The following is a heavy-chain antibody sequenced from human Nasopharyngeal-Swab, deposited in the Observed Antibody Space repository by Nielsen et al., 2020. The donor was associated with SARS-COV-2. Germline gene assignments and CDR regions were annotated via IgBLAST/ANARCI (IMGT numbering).Heavy chain of an antibody. CDR1: GFTFSSYS. Sequence: GGSLRLSCAASGFTFSSYSMNWVRQAPGKGLEWVSSISSSSSYIYYADSVKGRFTISGDNSKNTLYLQLNSLRAEDTAVYYCARQDSSAYYYVFNYWGQGTLVTVSS. CDR2: ISSSSSYI. CDR3: ARQDSSAYYYVFNY. D-gene: IGHD3-22*01. V-gene: IGHV3-21*01. J-gene: IGHJ4*02.